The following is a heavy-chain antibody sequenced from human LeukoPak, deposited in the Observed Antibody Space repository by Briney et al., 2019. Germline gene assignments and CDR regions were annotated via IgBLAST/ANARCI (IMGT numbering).Heavy chain of an antibody. J-gene: IGHJ4*02. V-gene: IGHV1-8*03. D-gene: IGHD4-23*01. Sequence: GSSVKVSCKGSGYTSSCYDINLVRQPTAPGLEWMGWMNPNSGYTGNVQKFQGRVAITGNTSISTCYMELSSLSYVDTAVYYCAREDCAGNSDYWGERRLVTVSA. CDR2: MNPNSGYT. CDR3: AREDCAGNSDY. CDR1: GYTSSCYD.